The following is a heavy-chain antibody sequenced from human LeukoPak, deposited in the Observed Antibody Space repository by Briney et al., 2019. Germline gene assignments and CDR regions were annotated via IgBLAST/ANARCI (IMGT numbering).Heavy chain of an antibody. CDR3: ARGSGKTDY. J-gene: IGHJ4*02. Sequence: PSETLSLTCAVYGGSFSGYYWSWIRQPPGKGLEWIGEINHSGSTNYNPSLKSRVTIPVDTSKNQFSLKLSSVTAADTAVYYCARGSGKTDYWGQGTLVTVSS. CDR2: INHSGST. CDR1: GGSFSGYY. V-gene: IGHV4-34*01. D-gene: IGHD3-10*01.